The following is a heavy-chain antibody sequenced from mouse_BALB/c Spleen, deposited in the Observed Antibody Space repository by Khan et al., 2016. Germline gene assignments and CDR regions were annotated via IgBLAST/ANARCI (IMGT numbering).Heavy chain of an antibody. CDR1: GFSLSTSGMS. Sequence: QVTLKESGPGILQPSQTLSLTCSFSGFSLSTSGMSVGWIRPPSGKGLEWLAHIWWNDDKYYNPALKTRLTISKDTTNNQVFLKIASVVTADTATYYCARSNNWGPWFAYWGQGTLVTVSA. V-gene: IGHV8-8*01. J-gene: IGHJ3*01. CDR3: ARSNNWGPWFAY. CDR2: IWWNDDK. D-gene: IGHD4-1*01.